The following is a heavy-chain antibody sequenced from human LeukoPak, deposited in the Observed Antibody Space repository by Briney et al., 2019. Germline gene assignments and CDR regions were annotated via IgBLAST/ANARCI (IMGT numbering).Heavy chain of an antibody. Sequence: SEPLSLTCTVSGGSISRRDYYWSWIRKPPGKGLKWIGYIYYSQSAYYIQSLQSRVTISVDTSKNQFSLKLSSVTAADTAVYYCARTSTYYDFWSGYRDFDYWGQGTLVTVSS. J-gene: IGHJ4*02. CDR2: IYYSQSA. CDR1: GGSISRRDYY. CDR3: ARTSTYYDFWSGYRDFDY. D-gene: IGHD3-3*01. V-gene: IGHV4-30-4*08.